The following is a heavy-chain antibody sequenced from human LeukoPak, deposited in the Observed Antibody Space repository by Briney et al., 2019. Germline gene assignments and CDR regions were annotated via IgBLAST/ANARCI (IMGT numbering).Heavy chain of an antibody. CDR2: VSYDGSNK. CDR1: GFTFSNYA. V-gene: IGHV3-30*01. Sequence: GGSLRLSCAASGFTFSNYAMHWVRQAPGKGLEWVAVVSYDGSNKYYAGSVKGRFTISRDNSKNTLSLQMNSLRAEDTAVYYCARGMKDYWGQGTLVTVSS. J-gene: IGHJ4*02. D-gene: IGHD6-13*01. CDR3: ARGMKDY.